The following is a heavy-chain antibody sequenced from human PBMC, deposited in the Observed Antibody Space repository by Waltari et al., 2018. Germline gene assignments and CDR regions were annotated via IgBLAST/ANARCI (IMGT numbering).Heavy chain of an antibody. V-gene: IGHV3-9*01. D-gene: IGHD2-21*02. CDR2: ISWNSGSI. Sequence: EVQLVESGGGLVQPGRSLRLSCAASGFTFDDYAMHWVRQAPGKGLEWVSGISWNSGSIGYADSVNGRFTISRDNAKNSLYLQMNSLRAEDTALYYCAKVYGGNSEALDYWGQGTLVTVSS. J-gene: IGHJ4*02. CDR1: GFTFDDYA. CDR3: AKVYGGNSEALDY.